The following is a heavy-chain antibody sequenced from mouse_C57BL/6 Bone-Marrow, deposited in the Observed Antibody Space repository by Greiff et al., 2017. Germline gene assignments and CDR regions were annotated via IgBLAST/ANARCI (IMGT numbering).Heavy chain of an antibody. D-gene: IGHD1-1*01. V-gene: IGHV14-4*01. Sequence: EVQLQQSGAELVRPGASVKLSCTASGFNIKDDYMPWVKQRPEQGLEWIGWIDPENGDTEYASKFQGKATITADTSSNTAYLQLSSLTSEDTAVYYCTTSLITTVDYWGQGTTLTGSS. CDR2: IDPENGDT. CDR3: TTSLITTVDY. J-gene: IGHJ2*01. CDR1: GFNIKDDY.